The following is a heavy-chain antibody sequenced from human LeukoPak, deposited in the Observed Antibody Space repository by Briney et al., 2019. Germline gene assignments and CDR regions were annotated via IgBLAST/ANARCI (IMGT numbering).Heavy chain of an antibody. D-gene: IGHD6-13*01. V-gene: IGHV1-24*01. CDR1: GYTLTELS. Sequence: ASVKVSCKVSGYTLTELSMHWVRQDPGKGLEWMGGFDPEDVETIYAQKFQGRVTMTEDTSTDTAYMELSSLRSEDTAVYYCSTDWLGDSSSWYSFDYWGQGTLVTVSS. CDR2: FDPEDVET. J-gene: IGHJ4*02. CDR3: STDWLGDSSSWYSFDY.